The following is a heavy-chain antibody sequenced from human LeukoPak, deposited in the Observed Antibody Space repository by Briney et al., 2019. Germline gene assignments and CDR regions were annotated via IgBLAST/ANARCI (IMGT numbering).Heavy chain of an antibody. CDR1: GFTFSSFE. D-gene: IGHD5-24*01. CDR3: ARDHRDGYNAGDTFDI. V-gene: IGHV3-48*03. CDR2: ISSSGTTI. Sequence: GGSLRLSCAASGFTFSSFEMNWVRQAPGKGLGWISYISSSGTTIYYADSVKGRFTISRDNAKNSLYLQMNSLRAEDTAVYYCARDHRDGYNAGDTFDIWGQGTMVTVSS. J-gene: IGHJ3*02.